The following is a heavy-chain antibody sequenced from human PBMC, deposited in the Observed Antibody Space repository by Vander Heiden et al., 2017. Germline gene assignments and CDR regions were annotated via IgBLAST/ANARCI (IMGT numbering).Heavy chain of an antibody. V-gene: IGHV3-30*18. Sequence: VQLVESGGGVVQPGRSVILSCSTSEFTFSDYGMHWVRQAPGKGLEWVAVISYDGLNKYYADSVKGRFTVSGDNSKNTLYLQMDSLRAEDTAVYYCAKVYYGSGTSLYYFDYWGRGTLVTVSS. D-gene: IGHD3-10*01. CDR1: EFTFSDYG. J-gene: IGHJ4*02. CDR3: AKVYYGSGTSLYYFDY. CDR2: ISYDGLNK.